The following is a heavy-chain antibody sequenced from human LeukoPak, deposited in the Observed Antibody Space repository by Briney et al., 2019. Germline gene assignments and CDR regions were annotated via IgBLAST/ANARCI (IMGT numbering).Heavy chain of an antibody. Sequence: ASVKVSCKASGLTFSSYGIHWVRQAPGKGLEWMGGSHPEDGAPNFAQNFQGRISMTEDASIATAYLALTSLTSDDTAVYFCPAGRTSPQDFNDDTASRKPFDYWGQGTLLTVSS. CDR1: GLTFSSYG. V-gene: IGHV1-24*01. J-gene: IGHJ4*02. CDR2: SHPEDGAP. D-gene: IGHD5-18*01. CDR3: PAGRTSPQDFNDDTASRKPFDY.